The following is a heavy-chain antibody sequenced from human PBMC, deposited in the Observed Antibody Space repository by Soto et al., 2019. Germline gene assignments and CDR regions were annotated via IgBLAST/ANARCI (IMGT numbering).Heavy chain of an antibody. D-gene: IGHD1-1*01. J-gene: IGHJ6*03. V-gene: IGHV3-21*01. CDR3: ARVRMEYYYYYMDV. CDR2: ISSSSSYI. Sequence: GGSLRLSCAASGFTFSSYSMNWVRQAPGKGLEWVSSISSSSSYIYYADSVKGRFTISRDNAKNSLYLQMNSLRAEDTAVYYCARVRMEYYYYYMDVWGKGTTVTVSS. CDR1: GFTFSSYS.